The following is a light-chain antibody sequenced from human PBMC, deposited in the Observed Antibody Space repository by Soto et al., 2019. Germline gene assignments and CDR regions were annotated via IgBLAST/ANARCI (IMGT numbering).Light chain of an antibody. J-gene: IGKJ4*01. CDR1: QVISRY. CDR3: QQLDSSLLT. V-gene: IGKV1-9*01. CDR2: AAS. Sequence: DIQLTQSPSFLSASVGDRVTITCRASQVISRYVAWYQQKPGRAPKLLIYAASSLQSGVPFRFSGRASGTEFTLTISSLQPEDFATYYCQQLDSSLLTFGGGTKVEI.